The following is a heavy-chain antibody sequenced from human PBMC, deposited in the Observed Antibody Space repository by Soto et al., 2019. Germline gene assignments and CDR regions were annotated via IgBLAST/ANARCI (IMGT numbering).Heavy chain of an antibody. D-gene: IGHD5-12*01. CDR1: GDTFTDYY. V-gene: IGHV1-2*04. CDR3: ARESGGATATLDYYYFYMDV. Sequence: QVQLVQSGAEVKKPGASVTVSCRSSGDTFTDYYMHWVRQAPGQGLEWMGWINPNSGVTKYAQKFQGWVTMTSDTDIRTVDPQLSRLISDDTAVSDGARESGGATATLDYYYFYMDVWGTGTRVTVSS. CDR2: INPNSGVT. J-gene: IGHJ6*03.